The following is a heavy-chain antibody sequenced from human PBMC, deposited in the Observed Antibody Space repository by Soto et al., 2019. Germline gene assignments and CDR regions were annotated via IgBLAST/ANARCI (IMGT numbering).Heavy chain of an antibody. CDR1: GCSISSSNW. CDR2: IYHSGST. V-gene: IGHV4-4*02. Sequence: QVQLQESGPGLVKPSGTLSLTCAVSGCSISSSNWWSWVRQPPGQGLDWIGEIYHSGSTNYNPSLKSRVTKSFDKSNNQFALKLSSVTAADTAVYYCAREGTYYYLWSGYGDWCDTWGQGTLVTVSS. J-gene: IGHJ5*02. CDR3: AREGTYYYLWSGYGDWCDT. D-gene: IGHD3-3*01.